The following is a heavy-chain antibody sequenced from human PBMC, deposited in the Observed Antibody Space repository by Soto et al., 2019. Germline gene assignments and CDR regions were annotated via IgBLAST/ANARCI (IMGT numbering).Heavy chain of an antibody. J-gene: IGHJ4*02. CDR3: ALGTLYGDYDY. V-gene: IGHV2-5*02. D-gene: IGHD4-17*01. CDR1: GFSLSTSGVG. Sequence: QITLKESGPTLVKPTQTLTLTCTFSGFSLSTSGVGVGWIRQPPGKALEWLALIYWDDDKRYSPSLKSRLTITKNTSKNQVVLTMTNMDPVDTATYYCALGTLYGDYDYWGQGTLVTVSS. CDR2: IYWDDDK.